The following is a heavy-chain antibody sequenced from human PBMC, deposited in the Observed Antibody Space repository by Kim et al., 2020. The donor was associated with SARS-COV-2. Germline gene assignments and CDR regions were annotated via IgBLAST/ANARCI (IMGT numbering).Heavy chain of an antibody. D-gene: IGHD3-10*01. CDR3: AKDERYYYGSGSLNFDY. V-gene: IGHV3-23*01. Sequence: GGSLRLSCAASGFTFSSYAMSWVRQAPGKGLEWVSAISGSGGSTYYADSVKGRFTISRDNSKNTLYLQMNSLRAEDTAVYYCAKDERYYYGSGSLNFDYWGQGPLVTVSS. CDR1: GFTFSSYA. J-gene: IGHJ4*02. CDR2: ISGSGGST.